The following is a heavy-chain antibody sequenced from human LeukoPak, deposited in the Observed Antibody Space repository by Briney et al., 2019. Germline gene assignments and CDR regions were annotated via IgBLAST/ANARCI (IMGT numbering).Heavy chain of an antibody. J-gene: IGHJ5*02. D-gene: IGHD2-2*01. Sequence: GASVKVSRKASVGTFSSYAISWVRQAPGQGLEWMGGIILIFGTANYAQNLQGRVTITADEYTSTAYMELGSLRSKDTAVYYCARGVTGRYCSSTSCHWSAWFDPWDQGTLVTVSS. CDR1: VGTFSSYA. CDR3: ARGVTGRYCSSTSCHWSAWFDP. CDR2: IILIFGTA. V-gene: IGHV1-69*13.